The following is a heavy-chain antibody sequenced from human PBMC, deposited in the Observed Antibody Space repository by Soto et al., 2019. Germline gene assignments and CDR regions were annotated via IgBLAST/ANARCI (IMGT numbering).Heavy chain of an antibody. CDR3: VRGVSRYGSDAYDV. CDR1: AGSFSSHY. J-gene: IGHJ3*01. D-gene: IGHD5-18*01. Sequence: QVQLQQWGAGLLRPSEALSLTCAVYAGSFSSHYWYWIRQPPGKGLEWIGEIKNSGSTAYNPSLKRPVTMSLDTSKNQFSPSLRSVTAADTAVYYCVRGVSRYGSDAYDVWGQGTKVTVSS. CDR2: IKNSGST. V-gene: IGHV4-34*02.